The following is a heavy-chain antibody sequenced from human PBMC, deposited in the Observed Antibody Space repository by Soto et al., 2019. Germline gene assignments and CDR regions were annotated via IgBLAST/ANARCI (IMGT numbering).Heavy chain of an antibody. J-gene: IGHJ5*02. V-gene: IGHV4-34*01. D-gene: IGHD3-3*01. CDR3: ARAPGGFWSGYWFS. CDR2: INHSVST. Sequence: PXESLSLTCAVYGGSFSGYYWSWIRQPPGKGLEWIGEINHSVSTNYNPSLKSRVTISVDTSKNQFSLKLSSVTAADTAVYYCARAPGGFWSGYWFSWGQGTLVTVS. CDR1: GGSFSGYY.